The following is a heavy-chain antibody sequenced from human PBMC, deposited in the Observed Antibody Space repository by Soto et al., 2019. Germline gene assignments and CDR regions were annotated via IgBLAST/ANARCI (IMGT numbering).Heavy chain of an antibody. CDR2: IYHSGNT. CDR3: ARARGITDPPRYYYGVDV. V-gene: IGHV4-30-2*01. J-gene: IGHJ6*02. CDR1: GGSISSGRYS. Sequence: PSETLSLTCAVSGGSISSGRYSWSWIRQPPGKGLEWIGYIYHSGNTYYNPSLESRVTISVDRSMNQFSLNLSSVSAADTAVYYCARARGITDPPRYYYGVDVRGRGTTVIVSS. D-gene: IGHD3-10*01.